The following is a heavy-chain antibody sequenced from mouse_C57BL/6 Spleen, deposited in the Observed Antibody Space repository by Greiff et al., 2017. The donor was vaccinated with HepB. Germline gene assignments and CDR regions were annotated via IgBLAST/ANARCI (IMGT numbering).Heavy chain of an antibody. Sequence: EVKLQESGGGLVQPGGSLSLSCAASGFTFTDYYMSWVRQPPGKALEWLGFIRNKANGYTTEYSASVKGRFTISRDNSQSILYLQMNALRAEDSATYYCARSYYYGSSYYAMDDWGKGTSVTVAS. D-gene: IGHD1-1*01. CDR1: GFTFTDYY. V-gene: IGHV7-3*01. CDR2: IRNKANGYTT. CDR3: ARSYYYGSSYYAMDD. J-gene: IGHJ4*01.